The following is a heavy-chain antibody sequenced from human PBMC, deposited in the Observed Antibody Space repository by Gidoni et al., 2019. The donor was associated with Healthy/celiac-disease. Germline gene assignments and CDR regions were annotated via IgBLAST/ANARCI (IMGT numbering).Heavy chain of an antibody. V-gene: IGHV4-34*01. CDR3: ARGRFKWKQLVRNWFDP. Sequence: QVQLQQWGAGLLKPSETLSLTCAVYGGSFSGYYWSWIRQPPGKGLEWIGEINHSGSTNYNPSLKSRVTISVDTSKNQFSLKLSSVTAADTAVYYCARGRFKWKQLVRNWFDPWGQGTLVTVSS. CDR2: INHSGST. CDR1: GGSFSGYY. J-gene: IGHJ5*02. D-gene: IGHD6-13*01.